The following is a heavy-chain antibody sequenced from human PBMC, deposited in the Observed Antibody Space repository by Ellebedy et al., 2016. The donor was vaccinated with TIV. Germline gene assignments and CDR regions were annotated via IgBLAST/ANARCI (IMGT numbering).Heavy chain of an antibody. CDR3: ARDPYNYGYFDY. D-gene: IGHD5-18*01. CDR1: GFTFRSYA. Sequence: GESLKISCAASGFTFRSYAMSWVRQAPGKGLEWVSAIRSGGGCTYYADFVKGRFTMSIDNSKNTLYLQMNSLRAEDTAVYYCARDPYNYGYFDYWGQGTLVTVSS. V-gene: IGHV3-23*01. CDR2: IRSGGGCT. J-gene: IGHJ4*02.